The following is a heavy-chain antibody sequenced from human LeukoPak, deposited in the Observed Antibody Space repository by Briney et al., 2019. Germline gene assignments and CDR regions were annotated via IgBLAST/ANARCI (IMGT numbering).Heavy chain of an antibody. CDR3: ARGMPLTIAGPPMDV. CDR2: IKPDGSYR. J-gene: IGHJ6*04. V-gene: IGHV3-74*01. D-gene: IGHD1-20*01. CDR1: GFIFSKYW. Sequence: GALRLSCAASGFIFSKYWMSWVRQAPGKGLVWVSRIKPDGSYRDYADSVKGRFTTSRDNAKNTLDLQLNSLRAEDAAIYYCARGMPLTIAGPPMDVWGKGTTVTISS.